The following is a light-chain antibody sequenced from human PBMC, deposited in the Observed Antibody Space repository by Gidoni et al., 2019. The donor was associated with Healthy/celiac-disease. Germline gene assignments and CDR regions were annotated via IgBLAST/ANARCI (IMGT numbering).Light chain of an antibody. Sequence: EIVMTQSPATLSVSPGERATLSCTASQSVSSNLARYQQKPGQPPRLLIYGPSTRATGIPARFSGSGSGTEFTLTISSLQSEDFAVYYCQQYNNWPLFGGGTKVEIK. V-gene: IGKV3-15*01. J-gene: IGKJ4*01. CDR1: QSVSSN. CDR2: GPS. CDR3: QQYNNWPL.